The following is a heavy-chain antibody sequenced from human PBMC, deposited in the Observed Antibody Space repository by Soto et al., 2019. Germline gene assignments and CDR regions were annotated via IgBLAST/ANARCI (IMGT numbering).Heavy chain of an antibody. D-gene: IGHD3-10*01. CDR1: GFTFSSYA. CDR3: AREGGPGFGELLV. CDR2: ISGSGGST. V-gene: IGHV3-23*01. Sequence: EVQLLESGGGLVQPGGSLRLSCAASGFTFSSYAMSWVRQAPGKGLEWVSAISGSGGSTYYADSVKGRFTISRANAKNSLFLQMDSLRVEDTAVYYCAREGGPGFGELLVWGQGALVTVSS. J-gene: IGHJ4*02.